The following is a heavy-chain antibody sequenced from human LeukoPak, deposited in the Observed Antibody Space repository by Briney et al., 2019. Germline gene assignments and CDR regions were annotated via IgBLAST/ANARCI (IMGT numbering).Heavy chain of an antibody. V-gene: IGHV3-74*01. CDR3: ATSLGPLAEY. D-gene: IGHD7-27*01. CDR1: GFASSSNW. Sequence: PGGSLRLSCAASGFASSSNWMHWVRQTPGKGLVWVSRINSGGSGTTYADSVEGRFTISRDNAKSMLYLQMNSLRADDTAVYYCATSLGPLAEYWGQGTLVTVSS. CDR2: INSGGSGT. J-gene: IGHJ4*02.